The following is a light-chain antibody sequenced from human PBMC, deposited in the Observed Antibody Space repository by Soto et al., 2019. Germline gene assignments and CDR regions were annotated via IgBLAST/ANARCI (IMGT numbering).Light chain of an antibody. CDR3: CSYTRSGTLS. CDR1: SSDIGDYNY. Sequence: QSVLTQPASVSGSPGQSITISCVGTSSDIGDYNYVSWYQQHPGKVPKVIIFDVINRPSGFSYRSSGTKSGNTASLTVSGLQAEDEAHYYCCSYTRSGTLSFGTGTKVTVL. V-gene: IGLV2-14*01. J-gene: IGLJ1*01. CDR2: DVI.